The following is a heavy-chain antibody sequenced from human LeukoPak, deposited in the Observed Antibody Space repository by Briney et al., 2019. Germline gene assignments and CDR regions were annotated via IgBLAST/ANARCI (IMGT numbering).Heavy chain of an antibody. D-gene: IGHD3-3*01. CDR1: GGTFSSYA. CDR3: ARDSPIIRFLEWQTERAVYYYYMDV. J-gene: IGHJ6*03. Sequence: ASVKVSCKASGGTFSSYAISWVRQAPGQGLEWMGGIIPIFGTANYAQKFQGRVTITTDESTSTAYMELSSLRSEDTTVYYCARDSPIIRFLEWQTERAVYYYYMDVWGKGTTVTVSS. CDR2: IIPIFGTA. V-gene: IGHV1-69*05.